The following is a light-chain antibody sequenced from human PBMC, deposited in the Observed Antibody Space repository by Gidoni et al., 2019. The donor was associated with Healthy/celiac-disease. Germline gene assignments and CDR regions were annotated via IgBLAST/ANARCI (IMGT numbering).Light chain of an antibody. CDR2: YDS. Sequence: YVLTQPPSVSVDPGKTARITCGGNNIGSKSVHWYQQKPGQAPVLVIYYDSDRPSGIPERFSGSNSGNTATLTISRVEAGDEADYYCQVWDSSSDHHVVFGGGTKLTVL. V-gene: IGLV3-21*04. J-gene: IGLJ2*01. CDR1: NIGSKS. CDR3: QVWDSSSDHHVV.